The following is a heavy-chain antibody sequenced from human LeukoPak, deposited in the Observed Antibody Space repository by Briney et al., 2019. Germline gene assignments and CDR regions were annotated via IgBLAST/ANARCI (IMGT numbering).Heavy chain of an antibody. Sequence: GGSLRLSCAASGFTFSSYAMSWVRQAPGKGLEWVSATSGSGGSTYYADSVKGRFTISRDNSKNTLYLQMNSLRAEDTAVYYCAKWANYDFWSGYYIGLDYWGQGTLVTVSS. D-gene: IGHD3-3*01. CDR1: GFTFSSYA. V-gene: IGHV3-23*01. CDR2: TSGSGGST. J-gene: IGHJ4*02. CDR3: AKWANYDFWSGYYIGLDY.